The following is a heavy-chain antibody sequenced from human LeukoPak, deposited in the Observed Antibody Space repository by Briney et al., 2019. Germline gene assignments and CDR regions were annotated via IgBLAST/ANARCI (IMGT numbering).Heavy chain of an antibody. CDR1: GYTFTSYD. D-gene: IGHD3-22*01. V-gene: IGHV1-8*03. CDR3: ARGRLGMYYDIRRVFDY. CDR2: TNTNSGNT. Sequence: ASVKVSCKAYGYTFTSYDINWVRQDTGQGLEWMGWTNTNSGNTGYAQKFQGRVTITRNTSISTAFMELNSLRSEDTAVYYCARGRLGMYYDIRRVFDYWGQGTLVTVSS. J-gene: IGHJ4*02.